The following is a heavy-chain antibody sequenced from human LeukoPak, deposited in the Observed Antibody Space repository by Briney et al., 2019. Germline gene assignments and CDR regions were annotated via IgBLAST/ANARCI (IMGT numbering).Heavy chain of an antibody. Sequence: SETLSLTCTVSGGSISSMSYYWGWIRQPPGKGLEWIGSIHYSGSTYYNPSLKSRVTISVDTYKKQFSLKLSSVTAADTAVYYCARPKNAYTIFGVDPFDYWGQGTLVTVSS. V-gene: IGHV4-39*01. CDR3: ARPKNAYTIFGVDPFDY. CDR1: GGSISSMSYY. D-gene: IGHD3-3*01. CDR2: IHYSGST. J-gene: IGHJ4*02.